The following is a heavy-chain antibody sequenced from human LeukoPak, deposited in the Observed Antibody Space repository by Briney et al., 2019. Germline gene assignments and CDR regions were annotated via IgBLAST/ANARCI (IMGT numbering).Heavy chain of an antibody. J-gene: IGHJ4*02. CDR3: ARTSVAPREWLSFDY. D-gene: IGHD3-3*01. V-gene: IGHV1-2*02. Sequence: ASVKVSCKASGYTFTGYYMHWVRQAPGQGLEWMEWINPNSGGTNYAQKFQGRVTMTRDTSISTAYMELSRLRSDDTAVYYCARTSVAPREWLSFDYWGQRTLVTVSS. CDR2: INPNSGGT. CDR1: GYTFTGYY.